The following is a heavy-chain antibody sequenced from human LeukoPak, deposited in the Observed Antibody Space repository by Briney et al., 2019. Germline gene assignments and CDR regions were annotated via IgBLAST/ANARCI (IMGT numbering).Heavy chain of an antibody. CDR2: ISSGSIYI. Sequence: GGSLRLSCAASGFTFSSYAMSWVRQAPGKGLEWVSSISSGSIYIYYADSVKGRFTISRDNAKNSLYLQMNSLRAEDTAVYYCARAAYNDILTGYYIPLDHWGQGTLVTVSS. J-gene: IGHJ4*02. CDR1: GFTFSSYA. V-gene: IGHV3-21*01. D-gene: IGHD3-9*01. CDR3: ARAAYNDILTGYYIPLDH.